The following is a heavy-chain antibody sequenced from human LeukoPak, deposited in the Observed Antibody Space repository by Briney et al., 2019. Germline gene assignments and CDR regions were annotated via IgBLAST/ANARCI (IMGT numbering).Heavy chain of an antibody. D-gene: IGHD5-18*01. V-gene: IGHV3-7*01. CDR3: AREGVYSYGYNDY. CDR2: IKQDGTEK. CDR1: GFTFSSYW. J-gene: IGHJ4*02. Sequence: GGSLRLSCAASGFTFSSYWVTWVRQAPGKGLEWVANIKQDGTEKYYVDSVRGRFTISRDNAKNTLYLQMGSLRAEDMAVYYCAREGVYSYGYNDYWGQGTLVTVSS.